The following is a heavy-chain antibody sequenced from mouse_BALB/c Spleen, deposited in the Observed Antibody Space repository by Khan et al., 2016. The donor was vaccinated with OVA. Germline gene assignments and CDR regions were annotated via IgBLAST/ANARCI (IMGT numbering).Heavy chain of an antibody. J-gene: IGHJ3*01. CDR1: GYTFTSYY. D-gene: IGHD2-2*01. CDR3: TRSGYGSFAY. Sequence: QVQLKESGAELVKSGASVKLSCKASGYTFTSYYLYWVRQSPGQGLEWIGEINPNNGGTNSNEKFKSKATLTVDKSSSTAYMQLSSLTSEDSAAFYCTRSGYGSFAYWGQGTLVTVSA. CDR2: INPNNGGT. V-gene: IGHV1S81*02.